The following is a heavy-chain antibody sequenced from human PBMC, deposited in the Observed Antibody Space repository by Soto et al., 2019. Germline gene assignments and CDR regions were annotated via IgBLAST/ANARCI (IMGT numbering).Heavy chain of an antibody. V-gene: IGHV3-74*01. D-gene: IGHD3-3*01. CDR3: ARDLDWVLYDY. CDR1: GFTFSNYV. J-gene: IGHJ4*02. CDR2: VSHDGSTT. Sequence: PGGSLRLSCAASGFTFSNYVMHWVRQAPGKGLVWVSRVSHDGSTTSYADSVKGRFTIPRDNSKNTPYLQMNSLRDEDTAVYYCARDLDWVLYDYWGQGTPVTV.